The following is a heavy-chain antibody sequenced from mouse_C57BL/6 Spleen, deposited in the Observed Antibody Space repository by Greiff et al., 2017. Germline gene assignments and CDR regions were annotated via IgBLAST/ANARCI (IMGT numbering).Heavy chain of an antibody. D-gene: IGHD1-1*01. V-gene: IGHV1-55*01. CDR3: ARSGTTVVATEAMDY. J-gene: IGHJ4*01. CDR2: IYPGSGST. CDR1: GYTFTSYW. Sequence: QVQLQQPGAELVKPGASVKMSCKASGYTFTSYWITWVKQRPGQGLEWIGDIYPGSGSTNYNEKFKSKATLTVDTSSSTAYMQLSSLTSEDSAVYDFARSGTTVVATEAMDYWGQGTSVTVSS.